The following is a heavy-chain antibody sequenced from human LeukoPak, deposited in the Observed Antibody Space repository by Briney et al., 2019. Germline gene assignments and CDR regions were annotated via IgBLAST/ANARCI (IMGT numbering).Heavy chain of an antibody. V-gene: IGHV3-30*04. D-gene: IGHD2-15*01. J-gene: IGHJ4*02. Sequence: GGSLRLSCAASGFTFSSYAVHWVRQAPGKGLEWVAVISYDGSINFYAASVKGRFTISRDNSKNTLYLQMNSLRIDDTALYFCARDRRYCSGGSCYFDYFFDYWGQGTLVTVSS. CDR1: GFTFSSYA. CDR3: ARDRRYCSGGSCYFDYFFDY. CDR2: ISYDGSIN.